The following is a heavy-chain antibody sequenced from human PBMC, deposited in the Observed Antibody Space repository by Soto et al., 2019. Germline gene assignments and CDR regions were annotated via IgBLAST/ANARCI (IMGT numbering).Heavy chain of an antibody. CDR1: GFTFSTFG. CDR2: ISYDGNNK. J-gene: IGHJ6*02. D-gene: IGHD4-17*01. CDR3: AKDLQAYGDYDYYCYGLDV. Sequence: QLVESGGGVVPPGASLRLSCAASGFTFSTFGMHWVRQTRGKGLEWVAVISYDGNNKVYADSVKGRFTISRDNFKNTVDLVMNNLKVDDTAVYYCAKDLQAYGDYDYYCYGLDVWGQGATVSVSS. V-gene: IGHV3-30*18.